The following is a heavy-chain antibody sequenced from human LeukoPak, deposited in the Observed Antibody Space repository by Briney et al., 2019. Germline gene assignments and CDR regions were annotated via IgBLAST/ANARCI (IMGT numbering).Heavy chain of an antibody. D-gene: IGHD2-2*01. Sequence: GGSLRLSCAGSGFAFRNYAMSWVRQAPGKGLEWVSAISGSGGSTYYADSVKGRFTISRDNSKNTLYLQMNSLRAEDTAVYYCAKRDIVVVPASYYYYGMDVWGQETTVTVSS. CDR1: GFAFRNYA. CDR3: AKRDIVVVPASYYYYGMDV. CDR2: ISGSGGST. V-gene: IGHV3-23*01. J-gene: IGHJ6*02.